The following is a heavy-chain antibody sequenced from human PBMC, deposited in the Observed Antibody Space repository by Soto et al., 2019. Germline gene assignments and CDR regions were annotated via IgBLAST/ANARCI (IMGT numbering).Heavy chain of an antibody. CDR1: GYTFTSYG. D-gene: IGHD5-12*01. CDR2: ISDHNGNT. CDR3: ARDLGGFPDY. V-gene: IGHV1-18*01. J-gene: IGHJ4*02. Sequence: QVQLVQSGAEVKKPGASVKVSCKASGYTFTSYGISWVRQAPGQGLEWMGWISDHNGNTKYEQKRQGRVTMTTDTSTSTANMELRSLRSDDTAVYYCARDLGGFPDYWDQGTLVTVSS.